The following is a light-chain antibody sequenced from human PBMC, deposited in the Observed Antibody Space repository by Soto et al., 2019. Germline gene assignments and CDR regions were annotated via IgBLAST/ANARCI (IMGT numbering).Light chain of an antibody. CDR2: WSS. Sequence: DIVMTQSPDSLAVSLGERATINCKSSQSLLYSSNNKNYLSWYQQKPGHPPKLLIYWSSTREFWVPDRFSGSGSGTDFTLTISSLQAEDVAVYYCQQYYSTPPTFGGGTKVEIK. V-gene: IGKV4-1*01. CDR1: QSLLYSSNNKNY. CDR3: QQYYSTPPT. J-gene: IGKJ4*01.